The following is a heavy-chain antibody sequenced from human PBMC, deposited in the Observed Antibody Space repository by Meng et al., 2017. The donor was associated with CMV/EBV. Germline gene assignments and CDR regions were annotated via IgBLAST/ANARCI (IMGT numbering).Heavy chain of an antibody. V-gene: IGHV3-23*01. Sequence: GESLKISCKGSGYSFTSYWISWVRQMPGKGLEWVSGISGRGDNTHYADSVKGRFTISRDNSRNTLFLQMTSLRAEDTALYYCAKDRGYRTYNGMDVWGQGTTVTVSS. D-gene: IGHD3-10*01. CDR3: AKDRGYRTYNGMDV. J-gene: IGHJ6*02. CDR1: GYSFTSYW. CDR2: ISGRGDNT.